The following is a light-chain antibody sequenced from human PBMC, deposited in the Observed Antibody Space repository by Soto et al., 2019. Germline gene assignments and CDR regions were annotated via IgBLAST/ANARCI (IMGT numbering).Light chain of an antibody. V-gene: IGKV1-17*01. J-gene: IGKJ3*01. CDR3: QQYGGSPFT. Sequence: QMTQSPSSLSASVGEKIIITCRASRDVGSDVSWYQQKPGQAPKLLIYAASTRAAGVPDRFSGSGSGTDFALTISRLETEDFAVYYCQQYGGSPFTFGPGTKVDIK. CDR2: AAS. CDR1: RDVGSD.